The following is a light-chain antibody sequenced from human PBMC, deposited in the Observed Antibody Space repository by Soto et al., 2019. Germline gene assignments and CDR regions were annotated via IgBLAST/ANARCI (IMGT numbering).Light chain of an antibody. J-gene: IGLJ1*01. Sequence: QSALTQPASVSGSPGQSITICCTGTSXDVGGYNYVSWYQQHPGKAPKLMIYEVSNRPSGVSNRFSGSKSGNTASLTISGLQAEDEADYYCSSYTSSSTFYVFGTGTKVTVL. CDR1: SXDVGGYNY. CDR2: EVS. V-gene: IGLV2-14*01. CDR3: SSYTSSSTFYV.